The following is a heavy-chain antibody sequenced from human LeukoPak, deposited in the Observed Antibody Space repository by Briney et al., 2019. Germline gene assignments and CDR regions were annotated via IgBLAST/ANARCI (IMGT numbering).Heavy chain of an antibody. CDR1: GFSFTSNA. J-gene: IGHJ4*02. V-gene: IGHV3-23*01. CDR3: AKAYGTNGYYQLPIDF. D-gene: IGHD3-22*01. CDR2: ITGDGITT. Sequence: GGSLRLSCAASGFSFTSNAMTWVRQAPGKGLECVSAITGDGITTYYADSVKGRFTISRDNSRYILYLQLTNLRAEDTAVYYCAKAYGTNGYYQLPIDFWGQGTLVTVSS.